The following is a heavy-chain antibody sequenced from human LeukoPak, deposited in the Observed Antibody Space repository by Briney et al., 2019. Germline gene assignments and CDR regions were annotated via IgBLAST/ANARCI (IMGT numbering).Heavy chain of an antibody. D-gene: IGHD2-2*02. CDR3: ARDVRIGAAIENYFDY. V-gene: IGHV1-2*02. Sequence: ASVKVSCKASGYTFTGYYMHWVRQAPGQGFEWMGWINPNSGDTNYAQKFQGRVTMTRDTSISTAHMELSRLRSDDTAVYYCARDVRIGAAIENYFDYWGQGTLVTVSS. J-gene: IGHJ4*02. CDR2: INPNSGDT. CDR1: GYTFTGYY.